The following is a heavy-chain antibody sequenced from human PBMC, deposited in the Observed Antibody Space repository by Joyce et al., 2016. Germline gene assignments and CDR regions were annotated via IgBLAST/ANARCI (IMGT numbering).Heavy chain of an antibody. J-gene: IGHJ6*02. CDR2: IIPITAKA. D-gene: IGHD3-22*01. CDR3: AKVITRDYYYGMDV. V-gene: IGHV1-69*01. CDR1: GGTFSTYA. Sequence: QVQLVQSGAEVKKPGSSVKVSCRVSGGTFSTYAISWVRQAPGQGLEWMGGIIPITAKANYAQKFQDRVTIIADESTSTAYMELSSLRSEDTAVYYCAKVITRDYYYGMDVWGQGTTVTVSS.